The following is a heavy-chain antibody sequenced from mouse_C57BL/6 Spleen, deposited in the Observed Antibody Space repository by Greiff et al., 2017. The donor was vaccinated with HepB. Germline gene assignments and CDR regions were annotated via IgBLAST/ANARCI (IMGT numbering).Heavy chain of an antibody. Sequence: EVQGVESGGGLVQPGGSMKLSCVASGFTFSNYWMNWVRQSPEKGLEWVAQIRLKSDNYATHYAESVKGRFTISRDDSKSSVYLQMNNLRAEDTGIYYCTGGYRYYYAMDYWGQGTSVTVSS. CDR1: GFTFSNYW. CDR2: IRLKSDNYAT. V-gene: IGHV6-3*01. J-gene: IGHJ4*01. CDR3: TGGYRYYYAMDY.